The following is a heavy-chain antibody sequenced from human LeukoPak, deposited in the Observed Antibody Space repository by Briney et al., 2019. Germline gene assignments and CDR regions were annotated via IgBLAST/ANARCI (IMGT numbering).Heavy chain of an antibody. CDR1: GYTFTSYG. CDR2: ISAYNGNT. CDR3: ARLGFGELLTHIDY. V-gene: IGHV1-18*01. D-gene: IGHD3-10*01. J-gene: IGHJ4*02. Sequence: ASVKVSCKASGYTFTSYGISWVRQAPGQGLDWMGWISAYNGNTNYAQKLQGRVTMTTDTSTSTAYMELRSLRSDDTAVYYCARLGFGELLTHIDYWGQGTLVTVSS.